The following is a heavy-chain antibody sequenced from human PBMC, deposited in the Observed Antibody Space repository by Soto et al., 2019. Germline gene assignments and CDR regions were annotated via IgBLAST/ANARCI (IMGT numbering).Heavy chain of an antibody. D-gene: IGHD2-2*01. J-gene: IGHJ5*02. V-gene: IGHV1-18*04. Sequence: ASVKVSCKASGYTFTSYGISWVRQAPGQGLEWMGWISAYNGNTNYAQKLQGRVTMTTDTSTSTAYMELRSLRSDDTAVYYCAREDCSSTSCSTRLWFDPWGQGTLVTVSS. CDR2: ISAYNGNT. CDR1: GYTFTSYG. CDR3: AREDCSSTSCSTRLWFDP.